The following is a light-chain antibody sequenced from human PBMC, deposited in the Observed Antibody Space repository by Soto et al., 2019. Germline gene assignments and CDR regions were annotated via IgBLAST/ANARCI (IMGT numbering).Light chain of an antibody. V-gene: IGLV2-8*01. J-gene: IGLJ1*01. CDR1: SSDVGSCDY. Sequence: QSALTQPPSASGSPGQSVTISCTGTSSDVGSCDYVSWYQQRPGKAPKLVIYEVFKRPSGVPDRFSGSKSGTSASLAISGLRSEDEADYYCAAWDDSLSGNVFGTGTKVTVL. CDR2: EVF. CDR3: AAWDDSLSGNV.